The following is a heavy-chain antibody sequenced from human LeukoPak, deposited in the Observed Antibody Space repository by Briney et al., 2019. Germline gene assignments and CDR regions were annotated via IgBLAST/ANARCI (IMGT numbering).Heavy chain of an antibody. V-gene: IGHV3-21*01. D-gene: IGHD6-13*01. CDR3: ARDAAAANFDY. CDR1: GFTFSSYS. J-gene: IGHJ4*02. CDR2: ISSSSRYI. Sequence: PGGSLRLSCAASGFTFSSYSMNWVRQAPGKGLEWVSSISSSSRYIYYADSMKGRFTISRDNAKNSLYLQMNSLRAEDTAVYYCARDAAAANFDYWGQGTLVPVSS.